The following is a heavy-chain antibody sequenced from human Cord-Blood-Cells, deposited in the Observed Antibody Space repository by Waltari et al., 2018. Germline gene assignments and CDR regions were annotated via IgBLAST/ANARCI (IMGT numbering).Heavy chain of an antibody. CDR1: GGSITSSSYY. V-gene: IGHV4-39*01. CDR3: ARRDSSSWYGEFDY. J-gene: IGHJ4*02. CDR2: IYYSGST. D-gene: IGHD6-13*01. Sequence: QLQLQESGPGLVKPSATLSLTCTVSGGSITSSSYYWGWIRQPPGKGLEWIGSIYYSGSTYYNPSLKSRVTISVDTSKNQFSLKLSSVTAADTAVYYCARRDSSSWYGEFDYWGQGTLVTVSS.